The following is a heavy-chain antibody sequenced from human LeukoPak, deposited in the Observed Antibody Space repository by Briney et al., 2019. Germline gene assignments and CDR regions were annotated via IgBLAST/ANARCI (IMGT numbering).Heavy chain of an antibody. J-gene: IGHJ4*02. D-gene: IGHD2-2*01. V-gene: IGHV4-61*02. CDR1: GGSISSGSYY. CDR3: ARASRGHCSSTSCPPGVFDY. Sequence: SGTLSLTCTVSGGSISSGSYYWSWIRQPAGKGLEWIGRIYTSGSTNYNPSLKSRVTISVDTSKNQFSLKLSSVTAADTAVYYCARASRGHCSSTSCPPGVFDYWGQGTLVTVSS. CDR2: IYTSGST.